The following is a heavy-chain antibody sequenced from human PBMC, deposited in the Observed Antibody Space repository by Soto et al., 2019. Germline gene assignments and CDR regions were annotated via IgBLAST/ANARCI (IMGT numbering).Heavy chain of an antibody. V-gene: IGHV4-30-2*06. CDR2: TYQSGSA. Sequence: SATLSLTCPVSGAPLSSGDYYWSWVRQSPGKGLEWIGYTYQSGSAYYNPSLKSRVTISVDRSKNQFSLNLTSVTAADTAVYYCARDYYGMDGWGQGTTVTVS. J-gene: IGHJ6*02. CDR1: GAPLSSGDYY. CDR3: ARDYYGMDG.